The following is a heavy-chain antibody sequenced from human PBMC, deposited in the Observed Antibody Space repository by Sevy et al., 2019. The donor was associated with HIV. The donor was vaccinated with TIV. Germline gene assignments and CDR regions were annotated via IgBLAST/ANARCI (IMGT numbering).Heavy chain of an antibody. D-gene: IGHD1-1*01. V-gene: IGHV1-18*01. CDR2: ISGQNDNT. J-gene: IGHJ4*02. CDR3: ARARGIYNWHEIDY. CDR1: GYPFTNYG. Sequence: ASVKVSCKASGYPFTNYGITWVRQAPGQGLEWMGWISGQNDNTKHAQKFQGRVTMTTDTSTSTAYMELRSLRSDDTAVYYCARARGIYNWHEIDYWGQGTLVTVSS.